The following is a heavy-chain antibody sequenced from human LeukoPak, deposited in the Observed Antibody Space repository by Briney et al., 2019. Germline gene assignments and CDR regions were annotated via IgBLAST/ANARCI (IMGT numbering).Heavy chain of an antibody. CDR3: ARVGDSSPDAFDI. V-gene: IGHV4-4*02. CDR1: GGSISSSKW. D-gene: IGHD3-22*01. J-gene: IGHJ3*02. CDR2: IYHSGST. Sequence: PSETLSLTCAVSGGSISSSKWWSWVRQTPGNGLEWIGEIYHSGSTNYKPCLKSLVTISVDKSKNQFSLKLSSVTAADTAVYYCARVGDSSPDAFDIWGQGTMVTVSS.